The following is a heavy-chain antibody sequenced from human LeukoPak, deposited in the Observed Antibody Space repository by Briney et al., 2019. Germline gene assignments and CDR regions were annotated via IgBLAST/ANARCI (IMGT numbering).Heavy chain of an antibody. J-gene: IGHJ4*02. V-gene: IGHV4-34*01. D-gene: IGHD6-13*01. Sequence: SETLSLTCAVYGGSFSGYYWSWIRQPPGKGLEWIGEINHSGSTNYNPSLKSRVTISVDTSKNQFSLKLSSVTAADTAVYYCASGRSRYSSSWYSSFDYWGQGTLVTVSS. CDR2: INHSGST. CDR1: GGSFSGYY. CDR3: ASGRSRYSSSWYSSFDY.